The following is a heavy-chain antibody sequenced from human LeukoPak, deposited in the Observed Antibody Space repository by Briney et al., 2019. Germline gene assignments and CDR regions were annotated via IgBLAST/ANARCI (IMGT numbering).Heavy chain of an antibody. CDR2: ISYSGST. J-gene: IGHJ4*02. D-gene: IGHD2-2*01. CDR3: ARSYCSSTSCYLDY. V-gene: IGHV4-39*07. Sequence: PSETLSLTCTVSGGSISSSSYYWGWIRQPPGKGLEWIGSISYSGSTYYNPSLKSRVTISVDTSKNQFSLKLSSVTAADTAVYYCARSYCSSTSCYLDYWGQGTLVTVSS. CDR1: GGSISSSSYY.